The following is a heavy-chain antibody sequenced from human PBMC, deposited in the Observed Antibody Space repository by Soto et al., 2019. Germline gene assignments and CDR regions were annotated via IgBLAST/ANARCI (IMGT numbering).Heavy chain of an antibody. D-gene: IGHD6-13*01. V-gene: IGHV5-10-1*01. CDR1: GYXFTSYL. CDR2: IEPSYSYT. Sequence: PXEXLKISGKCSGYXFTSYLVVWMRQMTGKGLELMGRIEPSYSYTNYSPSFQGHVTISSGRSIITAYLKWISLKASDTAMYYCAGIADKYGMDVWGQGTTGTVSS. CDR3: AGIADKYGMDV. J-gene: IGHJ6*02.